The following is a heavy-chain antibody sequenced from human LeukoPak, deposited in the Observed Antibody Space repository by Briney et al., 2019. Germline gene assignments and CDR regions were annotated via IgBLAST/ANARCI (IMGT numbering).Heavy chain of an antibody. CDR2: IVPLFGTA. Sequence: GASVKVSCKSSGGTFTNYAISWVRQAPGQGLEWMGGIVPLFGTANSAQRFQGRVTITADESTTTAYMELTGLRSEDTAVYYCAKDEGVANRWFDPWGQGTLVTVSS. V-gene: IGHV1-69*13. J-gene: IGHJ5*02. D-gene: IGHD5-12*01. CDR1: GGTFTNYA. CDR3: AKDEGVANRWFDP.